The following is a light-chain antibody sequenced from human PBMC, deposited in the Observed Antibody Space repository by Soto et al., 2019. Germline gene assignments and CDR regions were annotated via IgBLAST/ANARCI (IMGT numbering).Light chain of an antibody. Sequence: DIMMTQSPLSLPVTPGEPASISCRSSQSLLHSNGYNYLDWYLQRPGQSPQLLIYLGSNRASGVPDRFSGSGSGTDFTLKITRVEAEDVGVYYCMKALETPATFGQGTKLEIK. CDR3: MKALETPAT. V-gene: IGKV2-28*01. J-gene: IGKJ2*01. CDR2: LGS. CDR1: QSLLHSNGYNY.